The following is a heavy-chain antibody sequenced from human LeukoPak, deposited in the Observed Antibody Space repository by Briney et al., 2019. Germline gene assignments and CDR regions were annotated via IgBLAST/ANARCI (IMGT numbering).Heavy chain of an antibody. CDR1: GFTFTSYW. Sequence: GGSLRLSCAASGFTFTSYWMSWVRQAPGKGLEWVANIKQDGSEKYYVDSVKGRFTISRDNAKNSLYLQRNSLRAEDTALYYCAREAYYYYYMDVWGKGTTVTVSS. V-gene: IGHV3-7*01. J-gene: IGHJ6*03. CDR3: AREAYYYYYMDV. CDR2: IKQDGSEK.